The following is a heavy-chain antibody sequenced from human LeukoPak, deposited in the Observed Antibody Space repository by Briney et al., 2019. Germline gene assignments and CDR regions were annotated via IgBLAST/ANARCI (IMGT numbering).Heavy chain of an antibody. D-gene: IGHD6-13*01. Sequence: GGSLRLSCAASGFTFRSYAMNWVRQAPGRGLEWVSSLSGSGGDTYYADSVKGRFTISRDNSKNTLYLQMTRLRAEDAAVYYCAKERIAAARPYYFDYWGQGTLVTVSS. V-gene: IGHV3-23*01. CDR1: GFTFRSYA. J-gene: IGHJ4*02. CDR3: AKERIAAARPYYFDY. CDR2: LSGSGGDT.